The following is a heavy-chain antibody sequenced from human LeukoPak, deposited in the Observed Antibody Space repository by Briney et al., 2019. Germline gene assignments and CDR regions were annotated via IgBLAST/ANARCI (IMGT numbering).Heavy chain of an antibody. J-gene: IGHJ4*02. V-gene: IGHV3-23*01. D-gene: IGHD5-24*01. CDR1: GFTFSSYA. CDR2: ISGSGGNT. CDR3: AKDDAYLQYAD. Sequence: PGGSLRLSCAASGFTFSSYAMSWVRQAPGKGLEWVSAISGSGGNTYYADSVKGRFTISRDNSKNTLYLQMNSLRAEDTAIYYCAKDDAYLQYADWGQGTLVTVSS.